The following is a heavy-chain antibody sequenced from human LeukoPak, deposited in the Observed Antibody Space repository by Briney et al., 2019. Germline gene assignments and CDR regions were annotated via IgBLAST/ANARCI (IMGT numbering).Heavy chain of an antibody. Sequence: SETLSLTCTVSGGSINSYYWSWIRQPPGKRLEWIGYIYYSGSTNYNPSLKSRVTISVDTSKKQFSLKPSSVTAADTAVYYCARHRPGPYDYWGQGTLVTVPS. CDR2: IYYSGST. CDR3: ARHRPGPYDY. V-gene: IGHV4-59*08. CDR1: GGSINSYY. J-gene: IGHJ4*02.